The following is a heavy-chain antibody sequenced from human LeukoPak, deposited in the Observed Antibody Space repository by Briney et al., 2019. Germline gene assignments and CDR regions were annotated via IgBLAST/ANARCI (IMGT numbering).Heavy chain of an antibody. CDR2: IYYSGST. J-gene: IGHJ5*02. CDR1: GGSISSSDYY. V-gene: IGHV4-39*01. D-gene: IGHD5-12*01. Sequence: SETLSLTCTVSGGSISSSDYYWGWIRQPPGKGLEWIASIYYSGSTYCSPSLKSGVTISVDTSKNQFSLKLRSVTATDTAVYYCARGLTRGYTYGGCFDPWGQGTLVTVSS. CDR3: ARGLTRGYTYGGCFDP.